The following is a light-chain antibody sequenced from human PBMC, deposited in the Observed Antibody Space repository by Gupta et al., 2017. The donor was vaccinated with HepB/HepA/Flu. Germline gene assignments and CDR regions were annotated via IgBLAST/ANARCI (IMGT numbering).Light chain of an antibody. CDR2: RNN. Sequence: QSVLTQPPSASVTPGQRVTFSCSGSSSSFGGNYVYWYQQLPGTAPKLLIYRNNQRPSGVPDRFSGSRSGTSASLAISGLRSEDEADYYCAAWDDSLSAVVFGGGIKLTV. CDR3: AAWDDSLSAVV. J-gene: IGLJ2*01. CDR1: SSSFGGNY. V-gene: IGLV1-47*01.